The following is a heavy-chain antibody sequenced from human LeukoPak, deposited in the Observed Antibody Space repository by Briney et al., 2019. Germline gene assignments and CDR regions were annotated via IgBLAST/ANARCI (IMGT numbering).Heavy chain of an antibody. CDR3: ARDLVYSSKWTGGPDL. CDR1: GYTFNDYY. V-gene: IGHV1-2*02. CDR2: INPNSGDT. D-gene: IGHD6-13*01. J-gene: IGHJ5*02. Sequence: ASVKVSCKASGYTFNDYYIHWVRQAPGQGLEWMGWINPNSGDTNYAQKFQGRVTMTRDTSISTANLEMSRLRSDDTAVYYCARDLVYSSKWTGGPDLWGQGALVTVST.